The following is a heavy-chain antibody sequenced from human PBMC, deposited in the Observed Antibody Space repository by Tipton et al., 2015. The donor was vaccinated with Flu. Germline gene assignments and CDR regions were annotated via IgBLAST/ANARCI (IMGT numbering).Heavy chain of an antibody. J-gene: IGHJ5*01. CDR2: IGWNGDII. D-gene: IGHD3-9*01. Sequence: SLRLSCAASGFTFGDYALHWVRQAPGKGLEWVSGIGWNGDIIGYADSVGGRFPISRDNAKNSVYLQMNSLRPEDMAFYYCAKDFCCDYCYFGSWGHGTLVSFSS. CDR1: GFTFGDYA. CDR3: AKDFCCDYCYFGS. V-gene: IGHV3-9*03.